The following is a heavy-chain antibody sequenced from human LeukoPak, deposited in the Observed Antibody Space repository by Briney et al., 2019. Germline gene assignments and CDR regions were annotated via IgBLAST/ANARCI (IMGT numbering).Heavy chain of an antibody. CDR2: IYHRGST. CDR3: KQKTAYEIWFDP. J-gene: IGHJ5*02. CDR1: GRSISSSNR. D-gene: IGHD2-21*01. Sequence: SAPGALNRCAPGRSISSSNRRNCFLQRPGKGLDWGGDIYHRGSTNYNPSLKGRVTISVDKSKNQFSLKLSSVTAADTFFFFFKQKTAYEIWFDPWGQGTLVTVSS. V-gene: IGHV4-4*02.